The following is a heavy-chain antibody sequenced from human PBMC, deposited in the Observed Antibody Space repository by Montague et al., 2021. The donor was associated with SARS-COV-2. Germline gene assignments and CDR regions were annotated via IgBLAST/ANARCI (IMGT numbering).Heavy chain of an antibody. Sequence: TLSLTCAVSGGSISSGGYSWNWIRQPPGKGLEWIGYIDHSGSTYYNRSLKSRVTISLDSSKNQFSLNLTSVTAADTAVYYCARGSMVRGGKVYYGVDVWGQGTTVTVSS. CDR1: GGSISSGGYS. J-gene: IGHJ6*02. D-gene: IGHD3-10*01. CDR2: IDHSGST. CDR3: ARGSMVRGGKVYYGVDV. V-gene: IGHV4-30-2*01.